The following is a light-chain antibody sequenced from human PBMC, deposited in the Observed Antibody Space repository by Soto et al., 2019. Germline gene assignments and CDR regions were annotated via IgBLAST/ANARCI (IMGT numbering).Light chain of an antibody. CDR1: QSVSST. Sequence: EIVMTQSQATLSVSPGERATLSCRASQSVSSTLAWYQQKPGQAPRLLIYGAFIRATGIPARFSGSGSGTEFTLTISSLQSEDFAVYYCQQYSYWPLTFGGGTKVDI. V-gene: IGKV3-15*01. J-gene: IGKJ4*01. CDR3: QQYSYWPLT. CDR2: GAF.